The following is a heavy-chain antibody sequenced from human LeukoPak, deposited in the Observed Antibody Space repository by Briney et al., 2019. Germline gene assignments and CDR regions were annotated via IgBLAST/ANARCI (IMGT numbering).Heavy chain of an antibody. J-gene: IGHJ5*02. Sequence: SETLSLTCTVSGGSISSSSYYWGWIRQPPGKGLEWIGSIYYSGSTYYNPSLKSRVTISVDTSKNQFSLKLSSVTAADTAVYYCARDMGSSSWYRPTHNWFDPWGQGTLVTVSS. D-gene: IGHD6-13*01. V-gene: IGHV4-39*07. CDR1: GGSISSSSYY. CDR3: ARDMGSSSWYRPTHNWFDP. CDR2: IYYSGST.